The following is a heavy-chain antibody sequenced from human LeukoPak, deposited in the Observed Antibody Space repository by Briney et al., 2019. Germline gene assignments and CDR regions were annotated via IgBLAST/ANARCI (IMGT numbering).Heavy chain of an antibody. J-gene: IGHJ4*02. D-gene: IGHD6-19*01. CDR2: INPSSGGT. Sequence: ASVKVSCKASGYTFIEYYMHWVRQAPGQGLEWMGRINPSSGGTNYAQKFQGRVTMTRDTSISTAYMELNGMTTDDTAVYYCARWAPVAGTVDYWGQGTLVTVSS. CDR1: GYTFIEYY. CDR3: ARWAPVAGTVDY. V-gene: IGHV1-2*06.